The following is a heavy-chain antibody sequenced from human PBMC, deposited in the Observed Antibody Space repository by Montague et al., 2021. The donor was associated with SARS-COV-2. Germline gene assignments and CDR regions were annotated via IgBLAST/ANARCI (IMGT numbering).Heavy chain of an antibody. J-gene: IGHJ6*02. D-gene: IGHD3-22*01. CDR1: GASISNYY. Sequence: SETLSLTCTVSGASISNYYWSWIRQPPGRGLEWIGYIYYSGSTDYSPSLKSRVTISLDTSKNQFSLKVTSVTAADTAVYYCARGGGYYNYGLGVWGPGTTVTVSS. CDR3: ARGGGYYNYGLGV. CDR2: IYYSGST. V-gene: IGHV4-59*01.